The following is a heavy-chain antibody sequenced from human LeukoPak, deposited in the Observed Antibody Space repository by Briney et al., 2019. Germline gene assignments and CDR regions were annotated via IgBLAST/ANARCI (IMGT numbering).Heavy chain of an antibody. Sequence: GGSLRLSCAASGFTFSTYWMTWVRQAPGKGLEWVANIKEDGSEKYYVDSVKGRFTTSRDNAKNSLYLQMNSLRDEDTAVYYCARSACSSTSCYPYYYYYYYMDVWGKGTTVTVSS. CDR2: IKEDGSEK. J-gene: IGHJ6*03. CDR3: ARSACSSTSCYPYYYYYYYMDV. D-gene: IGHD2-2*01. CDR1: GFTFSTYW. V-gene: IGHV3-7*01.